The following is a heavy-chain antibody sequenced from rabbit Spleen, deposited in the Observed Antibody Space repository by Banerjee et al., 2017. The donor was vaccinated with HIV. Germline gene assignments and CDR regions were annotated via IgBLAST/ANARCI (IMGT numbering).Heavy chain of an antibody. Sequence: QSLEESGGDLVKPGASLTLTCTASGFSFSSSDYMCWVRQAPGKGMGWIACIEAGSGGCTSVASWAKGRFSISKTSSTTVMLQKTSRTAADTAASFCSRDASSSVSSCGMGLWGQGTLVTVS. CDR1: GFSFSSSDY. D-gene: IGHD1-1*01. CDR3: SRDASSSVSSCGMGL. V-gene: IGHV1S40*01. J-gene: IGHJ6*01. CDR2: IEAGSGGCT.